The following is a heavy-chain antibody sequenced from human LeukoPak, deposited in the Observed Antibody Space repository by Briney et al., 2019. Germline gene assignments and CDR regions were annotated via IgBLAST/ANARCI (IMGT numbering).Heavy chain of an antibody. D-gene: IGHD3-22*01. J-gene: IGHJ4*02. V-gene: IGHV4-39*07. Sequence: SETLSLTCTVSGGSISSSSYYWGWIRQPPGKGLEWIGEINHSGSTNYNPSLKSRVTISVDTSKNQFSLRLSSVTAADTAVYYCARGFSMRSSGYYYGYWGQGTLVTVSS. CDR3: ARGFSMRSSGYYYGY. CDR2: INHSGST. CDR1: GGSISSSSYY.